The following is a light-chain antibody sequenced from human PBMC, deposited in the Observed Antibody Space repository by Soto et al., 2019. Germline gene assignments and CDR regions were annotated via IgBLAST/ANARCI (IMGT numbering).Light chain of an antibody. CDR3: SSYTSSSTRV. V-gene: IGLV2-14*03. CDR1: SSDVGAYDF. J-gene: IGLJ1*01. Sequence: QSALTQPASVSGSPGQSITISCTGTSSDVGAYDFVSWYQQHPDKAPKLMIYEVSNRPSGVSNRCSGSKSVNTATLTISGLQAEDEADYYCSSYTSSSTRVFGTGTKVTVL. CDR2: EVS.